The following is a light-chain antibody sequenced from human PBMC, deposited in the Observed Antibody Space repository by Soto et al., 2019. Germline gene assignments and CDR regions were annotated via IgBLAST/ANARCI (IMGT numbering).Light chain of an antibody. CDR1: QSVSTW. CDR2: DAS. CDR3: QQYNSYSGT. Sequence: DIQMTQSPCTLSASVGDRVTITCRASQSVSTWLAWYQQRPGKPPKLLICDASSLQSGVPSKFSGGGSGTEFTLTISSLQPDDFATYYCQQYNSYSGTFGQGTKVDIK. V-gene: IGKV1-5*01. J-gene: IGKJ1*01.